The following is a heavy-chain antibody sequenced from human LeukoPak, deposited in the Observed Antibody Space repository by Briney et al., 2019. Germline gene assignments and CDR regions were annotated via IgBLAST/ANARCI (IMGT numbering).Heavy chain of an antibody. CDR2: IYYSGST. Sequence: SETLSLTCTVSGGSISSYCWSWIRQPPGKGLEWIGYIYYSGSTNYNPSLKSRVTISVDTSKNQFSLKLSSVTAADTAVYYCARGLWFGELLSPYYYYYMDVWGKGTTVTVSS. D-gene: IGHD3-10*01. CDR3: ARGLWFGELLSPYYYYYMDV. J-gene: IGHJ6*03. V-gene: IGHV4-59*01. CDR1: GGSISSYC.